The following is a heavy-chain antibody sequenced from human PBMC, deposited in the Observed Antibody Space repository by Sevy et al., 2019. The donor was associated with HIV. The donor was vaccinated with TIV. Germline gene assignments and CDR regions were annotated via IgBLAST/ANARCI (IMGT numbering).Heavy chain of an antibody. CDR1: GGTFSSYA. Sequence: ASVKVSCKASGGTFSSYAICWVRQAPGQGLEWMGGIIPIFGTANYAQKFQGRVTITADESTSTAYMELSSLRSEDTAVYSCARDMAAAAPYYYYGMDVWGQGTTVTVSS. CDR2: IIPIFGTA. D-gene: IGHD6-13*01. J-gene: IGHJ6*02. CDR3: ARDMAAAAPYYYYGMDV. V-gene: IGHV1-69*13.